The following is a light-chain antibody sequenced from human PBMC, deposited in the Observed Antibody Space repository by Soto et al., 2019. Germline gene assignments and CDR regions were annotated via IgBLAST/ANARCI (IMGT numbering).Light chain of an antibody. V-gene: IGKV3-20*01. CDR3: QQYGHSAPRT. J-gene: IGKJ2*01. CDR2: GAS. Sequence: EIVLTQSPGTLSLSPGERATLSCRASQTVTSTFLAWYQHKPGQAPRLLIHGASSRATGVPDRFSGSGSGTDFTLTINRLEPEDFAVYYCQQYGHSAPRTFGQGTKLELK. CDR1: QTVTSTF.